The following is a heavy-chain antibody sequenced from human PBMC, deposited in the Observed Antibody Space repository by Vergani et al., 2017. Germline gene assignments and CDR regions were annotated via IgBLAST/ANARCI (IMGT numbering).Heavy chain of an antibody. Sequence: EVQLVESGGGLVQPGGSLRLSCAASGFTFSSYSMNWVRQAPGKGLEWVSYISSSSSTIYYADSVKGRFTISRDNAKNSLYLQMNSLRAEDTAVYYCARDNYDILTVYFISYYYDGLDVWG. J-gene: IGHJ6*01. V-gene: IGHV3-48*01. CDR3: ARDNYDILTVYFISYYYDGLDV. CDR2: ISSSSSTI. D-gene: IGHD3-9*01. CDR1: GFTFSSYS.